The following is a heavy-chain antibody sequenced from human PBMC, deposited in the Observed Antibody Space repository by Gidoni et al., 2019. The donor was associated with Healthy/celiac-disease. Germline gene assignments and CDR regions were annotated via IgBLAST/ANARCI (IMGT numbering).Heavy chain of an antibody. Sequence: QVQLQESGPGLVKPSETLSLTCTVSGGSVSSGSYYWSWIRQPPGKGLEWIGYIYYSGSTNYNPSLKSRVTISVDTSKNQFSLKLSSVTAADTAVYYCARGVEWGLPGYWGQGTLVTVSS. CDR1: GGSVSSGSYY. J-gene: IGHJ4*02. CDR2: IYYSGST. CDR3: ARGVEWGLPGY. V-gene: IGHV4-61*01. D-gene: IGHD1-26*01.